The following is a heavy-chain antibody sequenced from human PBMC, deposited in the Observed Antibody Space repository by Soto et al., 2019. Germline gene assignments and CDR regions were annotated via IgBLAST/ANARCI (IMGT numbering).Heavy chain of an antibody. J-gene: IGHJ6*02. CDR1: GYSFASQW. Sequence: GESLKLSCKGSGYSFASQWIGWVRQRPGKGLEWMGNIYPADSDTRYSPSFQGQVTISGDKSISTAYLQGTSLKASDTAIYDCAHISHTSTSYYDYEYGMDFWGQGTPVTVS. CDR3: AHISHTSTSYYDYEYGMDF. D-gene: IGHD2-21*01. CDR2: IYPADSDT. V-gene: IGHV5-51*01.